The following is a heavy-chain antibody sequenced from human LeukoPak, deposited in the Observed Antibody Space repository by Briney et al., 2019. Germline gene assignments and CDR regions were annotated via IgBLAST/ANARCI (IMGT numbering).Heavy chain of an antibody. D-gene: IGHD3-3*01. V-gene: IGHV1-2*02. CDR2: INPNSGGT. CDR1: GGTVSNYA. J-gene: IGHJ4*02. Sequence: GASVNVSCKASGGTVSNYAISWVRQAPGQGLEWMGWINPNSGGTNYAQKFQGRVTMTRDPSISTAYMELSRLRSEDTAVYYCALEGVVPYYFDYWGQGTLVTVSS. CDR3: ALEGVVPYYFDY.